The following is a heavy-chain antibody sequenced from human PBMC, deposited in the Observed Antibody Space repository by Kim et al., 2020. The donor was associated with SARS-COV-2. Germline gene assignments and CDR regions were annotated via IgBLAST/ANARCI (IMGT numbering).Heavy chain of an antibody. CDR3: ARAPKGYTYGKFDS. V-gene: IGHV3-30*13. Sequence: ADSVKGRITICRDSSKNRLYLQMNSMGPEDTAVYYGARAPKGYTYGKFDSWGQGTLVTVSS. D-gene: IGHD5-18*01. J-gene: IGHJ4*02.